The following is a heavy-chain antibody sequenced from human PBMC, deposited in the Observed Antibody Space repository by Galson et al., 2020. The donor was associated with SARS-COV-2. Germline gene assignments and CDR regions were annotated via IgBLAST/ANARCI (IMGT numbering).Heavy chain of an antibody. CDR2: IWYDGSND. CDR3: AREGLEQLVRTDAFDM. V-gene: IGHV3-33*01. CDR1: GFTFRRYA. Sequence: GGSLKLSCAASGFTFRRYAMHWVRQAPGKGLEWVAVIWYDGSNDNYVDSVKGRFRISKDNSKNTLYLQMDSLRAEDTAVYYCAREGLEQLVRTDAFDMWGQGTMVTVSS. J-gene: IGHJ3*02. D-gene: IGHD6-6*01.